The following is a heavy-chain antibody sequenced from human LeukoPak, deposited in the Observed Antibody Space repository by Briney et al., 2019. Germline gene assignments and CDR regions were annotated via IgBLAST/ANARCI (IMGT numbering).Heavy chain of an antibody. D-gene: IGHD3-22*01. J-gene: IGHJ5*02. CDR2: INHSGST. CDR1: GGSFSGYY. V-gene: IGHV4-34*01. CDR3: ARSGNYYDSSGYYTRPPKYNWFDP. Sequence: PLETLSLTCAVYGGSFSGYYWSWIRQPPGKGLEWIGEINHSGSTNYNPSLKSRVTISVDTSKNQFSLKLSSVTAADTAVYYCARSGNYYDSSGYYTRPPKYNWFDPWGQGTLVTVSS.